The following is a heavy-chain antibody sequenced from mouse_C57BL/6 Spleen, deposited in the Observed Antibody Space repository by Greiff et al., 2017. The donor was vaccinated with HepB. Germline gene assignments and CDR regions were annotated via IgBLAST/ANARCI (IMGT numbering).Heavy chain of an antibody. CDR1: GYTFTSYG. D-gene: IGHD1-1*01. Sequence: VQLQQPGAELVRPGASVKLSCKASGYTFTSYGISWVKQRTGQGLEWIGGIYPRSGNTYYNEKFKGKATMTVDKSSSTAYKELRSLTAENSAVYFCARPGSRTWYFDVWGTGTTVTVSS. CDR2: IYPRSGNT. V-gene: IGHV1-81*01. J-gene: IGHJ1*03. CDR3: ARPGSRTWYFDV.